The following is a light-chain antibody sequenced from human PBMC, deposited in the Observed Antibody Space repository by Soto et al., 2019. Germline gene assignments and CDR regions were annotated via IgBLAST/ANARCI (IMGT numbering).Light chain of an antibody. CDR2: DAS. V-gene: IGKV3-15*01. CDR1: QSVSGK. Sequence: EVLMTQSPATLSVSPGERATLSCRASQSVSGKLAWYQQKPGQAPRLLIYDASTRATVIPARFSGSKSGTKFHLTINSLLAEDVAVYYCEKSNNCPLTFGRGTKVQIK. J-gene: IGKJ1*01. CDR3: EKSNNCPLT.